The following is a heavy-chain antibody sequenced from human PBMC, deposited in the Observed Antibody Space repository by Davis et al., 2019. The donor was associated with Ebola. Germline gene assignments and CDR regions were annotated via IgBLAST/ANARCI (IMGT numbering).Heavy chain of an antibody. D-gene: IGHD1-1*01. CDR2: FYPGDSDT. Sequence: GESLKISCKGSGYTFTAYWIGWVRQMLGKGLEWMGMFYPGDSDTRYSPSFQGQVTISADKSISTAYLQWSSLKASDTAIYYCVRQSIETTGTFDYWGQGTLVTVSS. J-gene: IGHJ4*02. V-gene: IGHV5-51*01. CDR3: VRQSIETTGTFDY. CDR1: GYTFTAYW.